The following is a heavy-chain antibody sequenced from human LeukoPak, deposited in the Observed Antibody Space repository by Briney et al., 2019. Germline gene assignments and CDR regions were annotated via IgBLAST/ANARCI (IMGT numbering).Heavy chain of an antibody. J-gene: IGHJ5*02. Sequence: PGGSLRLSCAASGFTFSSYWMSWVRQAPGKGLEGVANINQDGRENYFVDSVKGRFTTSRDNAKNSMYMQMNSLRAEDTAVYYCARDRGIMITFGGVIGPWFDPWGQGTLVTVSS. CDR3: ARDRGIMITFGGVIGPWFDP. D-gene: IGHD3-16*02. CDR1: GFTFSSYW. V-gene: IGHV3-7*01. CDR2: INQDGREN.